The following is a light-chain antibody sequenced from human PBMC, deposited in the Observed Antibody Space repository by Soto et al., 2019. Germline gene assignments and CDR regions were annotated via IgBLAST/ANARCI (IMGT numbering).Light chain of an antibody. CDR3: QVWDDSTDHRVV. CDR1: NIGTKS. V-gene: IGLV3-21*02. Sequence: SYVLTQPPSVSVAPGQTARITCGGNNIGTKSVHWYQQKPGQAPVVVVSDNSDRPSGIPERFSGSNSGNTATLTIGRVEAGDEADYYCQVWDDSTDHRVVFGGGTKVTVL. J-gene: IGLJ2*01. CDR2: DNS.